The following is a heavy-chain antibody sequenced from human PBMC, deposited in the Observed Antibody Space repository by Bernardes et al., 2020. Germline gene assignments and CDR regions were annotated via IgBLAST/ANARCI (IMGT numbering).Heavy chain of an antibody. D-gene: IGHD6-19*01. Sequence: VKVSCKASGGTFSSYAISWVRQAPGQGLEWMGGIIPIFGTANYAQKFQGRVTITADESTSTAYMELSSLRSEDTAVYYCARDHQIDSSGWLRDAFDIWGQGTMVTVSS. CDR1: GGTFSSYA. CDR3: ARDHQIDSSGWLRDAFDI. J-gene: IGHJ3*02. CDR2: IIPIFGTA. V-gene: IGHV1-69*01.